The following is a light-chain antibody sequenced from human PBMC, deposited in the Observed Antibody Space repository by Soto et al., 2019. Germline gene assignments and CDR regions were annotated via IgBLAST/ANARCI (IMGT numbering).Light chain of an antibody. J-gene: IGKJ4*01. CDR2: GAS. CDR3: QQFSSYPLT. V-gene: IGKV3-15*01. Sequence: EIVMTQSPATLSLYPGERATLSCRASESVSTNLAWYQQKAGQAPRLLIYGASTRATGIPDRFSGGGSGTDFTLTISRLEPEDFAVYYCQQFSSYPLTFGGGTKVDI. CDR1: ESVSTN.